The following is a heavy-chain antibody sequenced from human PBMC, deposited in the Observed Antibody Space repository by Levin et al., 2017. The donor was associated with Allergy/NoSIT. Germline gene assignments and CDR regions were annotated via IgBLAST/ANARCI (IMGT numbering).Heavy chain of an antibody. CDR1: GGTFSSYT. CDR2: IIPILGIA. CDR3: ASSRGWWDYFDY. D-gene: IGHD6-19*01. J-gene: IGHJ4*02. Sequence: KISCKASGGTFSSYTISWVRQAPGQGLEWMGRIIPILGIANYAQKFQGRVTITADKSTSTAYMELSSLRSEDTAVYYCASSRGWWDYFDYWGQGTLVTVSS. V-gene: IGHV1-69*02.